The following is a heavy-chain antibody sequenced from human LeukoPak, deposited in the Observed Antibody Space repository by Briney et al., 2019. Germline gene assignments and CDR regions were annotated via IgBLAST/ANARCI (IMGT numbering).Heavy chain of an antibody. CDR3: AKGGDYDILTAYYNS. CDR2: IYSGGST. V-gene: IGHV3-53*01. D-gene: IGHD3-9*01. J-gene: IGHJ4*02. CDR1: GFTFSSYW. Sequence: GGSLRLSCAASGFTFSSYWMSWVRQAPGKGLEWVSVIYSGGSTYYADSVKGRFTISRDNSKNTLYLQMNSLRAEDTAVYYCAKGGDYDILTAYYNSWGQGTLVTVSS.